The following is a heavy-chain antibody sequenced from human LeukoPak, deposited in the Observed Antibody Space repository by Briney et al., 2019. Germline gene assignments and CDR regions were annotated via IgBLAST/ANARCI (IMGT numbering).Heavy chain of an antibody. J-gene: IGHJ3*02. Sequence: GGSLRLSCAASGFTFSGYEMNWVRQAPGKGLEWVSYISSSGSRIYYADSVKGRFTISRDNAKNSLYLQMNSLIADDTAVYYCARMWGVAFDIWGQGTVVTVSS. CDR3: ARMWGVAFDI. CDR2: ISSSGSRI. V-gene: IGHV3-48*03. CDR1: GFTFSGYE. D-gene: IGHD3-16*01.